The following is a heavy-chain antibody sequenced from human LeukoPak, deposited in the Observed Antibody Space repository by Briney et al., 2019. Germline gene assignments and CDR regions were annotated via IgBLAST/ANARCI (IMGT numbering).Heavy chain of an antibody. V-gene: IGHV3-30*03. J-gene: IGHJ4*02. CDR2: ISYDGSNK. CDR3: ATQEGYCSSTSCYTEYFDY. D-gene: IGHD2-2*02. Sequence: GRSLRLSCAASGFTFSSHGMHWVRQAPGKGLEWVAVISYDGSNKYYADSVKGRFTISRDNSKNTLYLQMNSLRAEDTAVYYCATQEGYCSSTSCYTEYFDYLGQGTLVTVSS. CDR1: GFTFSSHG.